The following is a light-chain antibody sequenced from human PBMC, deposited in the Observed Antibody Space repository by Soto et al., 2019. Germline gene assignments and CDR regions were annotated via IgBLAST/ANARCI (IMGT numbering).Light chain of an antibody. CDR2: DVS. J-gene: IGKJ4*01. CDR1: QSVSNS. CDR3: QQRTNWPLA. V-gene: IGKV3-11*01. Sequence: EIVLTQYPATLSLSPGERATLSCWASQSVSNSLAWYQQRPGQSPRLLIYDVSTRAPGIPARFGGSGSGTDFTLTISSLETEDFAVYYCQQRTNWPLAFGGGTKVDIK.